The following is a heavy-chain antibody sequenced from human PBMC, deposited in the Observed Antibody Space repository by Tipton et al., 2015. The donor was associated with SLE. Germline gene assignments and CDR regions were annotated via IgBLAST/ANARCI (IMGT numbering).Heavy chain of an antibody. Sequence: SLRLSCAASGFTFSSYEMNWVRQAPGKGLEWVSYISSSGSTIYYADSVKGRFTISRDNAKNSLYLQINSLRAEDTAVYYCARGKGPVTHGYYYYMDVWGKGTTVTVSS. CDR1: GFTFSSYE. CDR2: ISSSGSTI. CDR3: ARGKGPVTHGYYYYMDV. D-gene: IGHD4-11*01. J-gene: IGHJ6*03. V-gene: IGHV3-48*03.